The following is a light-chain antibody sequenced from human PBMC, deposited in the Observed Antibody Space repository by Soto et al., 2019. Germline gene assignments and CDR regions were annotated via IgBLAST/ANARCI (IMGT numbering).Light chain of an antibody. V-gene: IGKV3-20*01. CDR1: QTVSSSV. CDR3: QVSANSPSKST. Sequence: EIVLTQSPGTLSLSPGERATLSCRASQTVSSSVLAWYQQKPGQAPRLLFFSASSRAPDTPDTFSGSGSGTDFTLTISSLDPEDFAVYDCQVSANSPSKSTFGGGTKLEI. CDR2: SAS. J-gene: IGKJ2*01.